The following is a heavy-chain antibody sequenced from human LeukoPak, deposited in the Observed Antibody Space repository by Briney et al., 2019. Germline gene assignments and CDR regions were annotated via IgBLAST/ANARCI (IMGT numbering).Heavy chain of an antibody. J-gene: IGHJ4*02. CDR2: IYTSGST. D-gene: IGHD1-14*01. Sequence: SETLSLTCTVSGGSISSGSYYWSWIRQPAGKGLEWIGRIYTSGSTNYNPSLKSRVTISVDTSKNQFSLKLSSVTAADTAVYYCAREQPEPNYYFDYWGQGTLVTVSS. CDR1: GGSISSGSYY. V-gene: IGHV4-61*02. CDR3: AREQPEPNYYFDY.